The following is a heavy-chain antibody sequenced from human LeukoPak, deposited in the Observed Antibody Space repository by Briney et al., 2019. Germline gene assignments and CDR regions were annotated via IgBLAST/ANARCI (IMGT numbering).Heavy chain of an antibody. CDR3: AREGYCSGGSCSGKDY. D-gene: IGHD2-15*01. J-gene: IGHJ4*02. V-gene: IGHV3-23*01. CDR2: ISGSGGST. CDR1: GFTFSSYA. Sequence: GGSLRLSCAASGFTFSSYAMSWVRQAPGKGLEWVSAISGSGGSTYYADSVKGRFTISRDNSKNTLYLQRNSLRAEDTAVYYCAREGYCSGGSCSGKDYWGQGTLVTVSS.